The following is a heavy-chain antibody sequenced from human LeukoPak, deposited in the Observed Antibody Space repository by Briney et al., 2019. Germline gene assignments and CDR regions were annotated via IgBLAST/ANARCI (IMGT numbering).Heavy chain of an antibody. D-gene: IGHD6-13*01. CDR1: GFTFSSYT. Sequence: GGSLRLSCAASGFTFSSYTMSWVRQAPGKGLEWVSTITTSDGKTYYADSVKGRFTVSRDNSKNTLFLQMNSLRAEDTAVYYCAKDEGSSWYADFDYWGQGTLVTVSS. J-gene: IGHJ4*02. CDR3: AKDEGSSWYADFDY. CDR2: ITTSDGKT. V-gene: IGHV3-23*01.